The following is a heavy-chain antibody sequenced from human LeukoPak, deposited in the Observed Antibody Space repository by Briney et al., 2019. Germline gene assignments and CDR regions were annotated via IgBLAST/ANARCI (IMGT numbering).Heavy chain of an antibody. CDR2: INPNSGGT. CDR3: ARGGGIAAADHYYYYYMDV. J-gene: IGHJ6*03. CDR1: GYTFTGYY. D-gene: IGHD6-13*01. V-gene: IGHV1-2*02. Sequence: ASVKVSCKASGYTFTGYYMHWVRQAPGQGLEWMGWINPNSGGTNYAQKFQGRVTMTRDTSISTAYMELSRLRSDDTAVYYCARGGGIAAADHYYYYYMDVWGKGTTATVSS.